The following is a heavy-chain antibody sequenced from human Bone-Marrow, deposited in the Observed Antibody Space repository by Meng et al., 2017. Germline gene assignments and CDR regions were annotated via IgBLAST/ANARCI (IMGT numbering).Heavy chain of an antibody. Sequence: QITLKEAGPTLVKPTTTLKLTCTFSGFSRSTSGVGWGWIRQPPGKALEWLALIYWDDDKRYSPSLKSRLTITKDTSKNQVVLTMTNMDPVDTATYYCAHTGGSSGYYWKYFDYWGQGTLVTVSS. CDR3: AHTGGSSGYYWKYFDY. CDR2: IYWDDDK. J-gene: IGHJ4*02. V-gene: IGHV2-5*02. CDR1: GFSRSTSGVG. D-gene: IGHD3-22*01.